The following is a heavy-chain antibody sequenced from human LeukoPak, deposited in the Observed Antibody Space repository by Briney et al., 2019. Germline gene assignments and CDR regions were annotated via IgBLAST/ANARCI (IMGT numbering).Heavy chain of an antibody. CDR2: ISGSGGNT. V-gene: IGHV3-23*01. CDR1: GFTSSGYA. Sequence: GGSLRLSCAASGFTSSGYAMSWVRQAPGKGLQWISAISGSGGNTYYADSVKGRFTISRDNSKNTLYVQMNSLRAEDTAVYYCAKGADYYYYYGMDVWGQGTTVTVSS. J-gene: IGHJ6*02. CDR3: AKGADYYYYYGMDV. D-gene: IGHD6-25*01.